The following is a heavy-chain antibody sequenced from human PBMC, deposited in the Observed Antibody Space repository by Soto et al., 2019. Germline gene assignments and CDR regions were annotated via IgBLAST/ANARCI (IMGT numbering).Heavy chain of an antibody. CDR2: IIPIFGTA. D-gene: IGHD5-18*01. CDR1: GGTFSSYA. V-gene: IGHV1-69*01. Sequence: QVKLVQSGDEVKKPGSSVKVSCKASGGTFSSYAISWVRQAPGQGLEWMGGIIPIFGTANYAQKFQGRVTITADESTSTAYMELSRLRSEDTAVYYCARERRSGYSYGYWIGLLFDHWGQGTLVTVSS. CDR3: ARERRSGYSYGYWIGLLFDH. J-gene: IGHJ5*02.